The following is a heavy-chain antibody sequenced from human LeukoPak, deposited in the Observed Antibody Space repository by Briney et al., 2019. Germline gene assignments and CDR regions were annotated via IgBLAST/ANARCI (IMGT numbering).Heavy chain of an antibody. CDR3: ARESHGFDI. J-gene: IGHJ3*02. Sequence: SETLSLTCSVSGGSMGNYFWSWIRQPAGKGLEWIGRIYTSGTANYNPSLKSRVTMSRGTSSNQFSLTLRPVTAADTAMYYCARESHGFDIWGRGTMLAVSS. V-gene: IGHV4-4*07. CDR2: IYTSGTA. CDR1: GGSMGNYF.